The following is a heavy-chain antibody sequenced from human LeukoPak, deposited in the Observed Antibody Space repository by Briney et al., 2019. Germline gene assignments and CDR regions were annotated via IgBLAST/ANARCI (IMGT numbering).Heavy chain of an antibody. CDR3: AREYSGGPNHNWFDP. J-gene: IGHJ5*02. CDR1: GGSISSGGYY. V-gene: IGHV4-31*03. CDR2: IYYSGST. Sequence: SEPLSLTCTVSGGSISSGGYYWIWIPPHPGKGLDWIGYIYYSGSTYYNPSLKSRVTISVDTSKNQFSLKLSSVTAADTAVYYCAREYSGGPNHNWFDPWGQGTLVTVSS. D-gene: IGHD2-21*01.